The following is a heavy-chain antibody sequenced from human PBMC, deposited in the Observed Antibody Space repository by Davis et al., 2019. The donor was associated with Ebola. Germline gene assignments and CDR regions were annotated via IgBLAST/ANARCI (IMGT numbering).Heavy chain of an antibody. J-gene: IGHJ4*02. Sequence: GESLKISCAASGFTFSSYWMHWVRQAPGTGLVWVSNINGDGTITNYADSVKGRFTISRDNAKNSLYLQMNSLRAEDTAVYYCARDSPPTNYFDYWGQGTLVTVSS. CDR1: GFTFSSYW. CDR2: INGDGTIT. CDR3: ARDSPPTNYFDY. D-gene: IGHD1-14*01. V-gene: IGHV3-74*01.